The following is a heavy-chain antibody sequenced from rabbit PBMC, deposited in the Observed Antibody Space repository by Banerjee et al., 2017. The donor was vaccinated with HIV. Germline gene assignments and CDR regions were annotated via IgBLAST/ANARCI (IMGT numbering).Heavy chain of an antibody. CDR1: GFDLSSSNYG. D-gene: IGHD2-1*01. CDR3: ARGSAAMTLVITGFYFHL. Sequence: LEESGGGLVQPEGSLALTCKASGFDLSSSNYGMNWVRQVSGKGLEWIGYVDPVFGIAYYANSVKGRFTISRDNAQNTVFLQMTSLTAADTATYFCARGSAAMTLVITGFYFHLWGQGTLVTVS. CDR2: VDPVFGIA. J-gene: IGHJ4*01. V-gene: IGHV1S47*01.